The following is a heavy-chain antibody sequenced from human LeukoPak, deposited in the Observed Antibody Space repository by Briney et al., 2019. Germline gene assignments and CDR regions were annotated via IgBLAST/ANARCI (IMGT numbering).Heavy chain of an antibody. CDR3: ARASLVITSFDY. CDR1: GGTFSSYA. V-gene: IGHV1-69*04. D-gene: IGHD3-22*01. CDR2: IIPILGIA. J-gene: IGHJ4*02. Sequence: SVKVSCKASGGTFSSYAISWVRQAPGQGLEWMGRIIPILGIANYAQKFQGRVTITADKSTSTAYMELSSLRSEDTAVYYCARASLVITSFDYWGQGTLVNVSS.